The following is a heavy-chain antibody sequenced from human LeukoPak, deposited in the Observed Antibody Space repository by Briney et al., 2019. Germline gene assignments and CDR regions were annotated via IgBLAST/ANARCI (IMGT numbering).Heavy chain of an antibody. Sequence: GGSLQISCKGSGYSFTSYWIGWVRQMPGKGLEGMGIIYPGDSDTRYSPSFQGQVTISADKSKSNASLQWSSLKASYTAMYYCASHSSDYYDSSRYYLDAFDIWGQGTMVTVSS. CDR1: GYSFTSYW. CDR2: IYPGDSDT. CDR3: ASHSSDYYDSSRYYLDAFDI. D-gene: IGHD3-22*01. V-gene: IGHV5-51*01. J-gene: IGHJ3*02.